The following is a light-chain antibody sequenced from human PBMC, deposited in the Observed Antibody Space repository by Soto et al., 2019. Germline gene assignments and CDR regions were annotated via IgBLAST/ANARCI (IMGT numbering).Light chain of an antibody. V-gene: IGKV3-11*01. J-gene: IGKJ2*01. CDR3: QQYGSSNT. Sequence: EIVLTQSPATLSLSPGERATLSCRASQSVSNYVAWYQQKPGQAPRLLIYDASNRATGIPARFSGYGSGTDFTLTISSLEPEDFAVYYCQQYGSSNTFGQGTKLEIK. CDR1: QSVSNY. CDR2: DAS.